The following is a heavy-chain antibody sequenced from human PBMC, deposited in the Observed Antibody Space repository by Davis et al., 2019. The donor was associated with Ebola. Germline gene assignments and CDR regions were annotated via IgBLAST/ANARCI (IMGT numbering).Heavy chain of an antibody. Sequence: GESLKISCADSVITFSSYAMTWVRQAPGKGLEWVSAISGSGGTTYYAGSVKGRFTVSRDNSKKTMYLQMNSLRAEDTAVYYCAKELAAAGSFGMDVWGKGTTVTVSS. J-gene: IGHJ6*04. CDR3: AKELAAAGSFGMDV. CDR1: VITFSSYA. CDR2: ISGSGGTT. V-gene: IGHV3-23*01. D-gene: IGHD6-13*01.